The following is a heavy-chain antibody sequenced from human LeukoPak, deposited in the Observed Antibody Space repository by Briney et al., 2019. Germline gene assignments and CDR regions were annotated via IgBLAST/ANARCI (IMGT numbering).Heavy chain of an antibody. V-gene: IGHV3-23*01. Sequence: GASLRLSCAASGFTFSSYAMSWVRQAPGKGLEWVSTISGSGSNTYYADSVTGRFTISRGNSKNTLSLQMNSLRAEDTALYYCAKTWVMVAATPNFDYWGQGTQVTVSS. CDR1: GFTFSSYA. CDR3: AKTWVMVAATPNFDY. J-gene: IGHJ4*02. CDR2: ISGSGSNT. D-gene: IGHD2-15*01.